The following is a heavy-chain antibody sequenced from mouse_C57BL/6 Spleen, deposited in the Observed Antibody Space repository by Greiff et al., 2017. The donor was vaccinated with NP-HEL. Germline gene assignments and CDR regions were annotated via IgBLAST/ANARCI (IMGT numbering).Heavy chain of an antibody. D-gene: IGHD1-1*01. CDR3: ARITTVVARYYFDY. V-gene: IGHV1-82*01. CDR2: IYPGDGDT. Sequence: VKLVESGPELVKPGASVKISCKASGYAFSSSWMNWVKQRPGKGLEWIGRIYPGDGDTNYNGKFKGKATLTADKSSSTAYMQLSSLTSEDSAVYFCARITTVVARYYFDYWGQGTTLTVSS. J-gene: IGHJ2*01. CDR1: GYAFSSSW.